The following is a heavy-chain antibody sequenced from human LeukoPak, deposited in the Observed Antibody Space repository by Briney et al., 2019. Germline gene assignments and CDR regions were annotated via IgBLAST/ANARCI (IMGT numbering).Heavy chain of an antibody. V-gene: IGHV3-30-3*01. CDR1: GFTFSNYA. CDR2: ISYTGSDK. Sequence: QPGTSLRLSCAASGFTFSNYAMHWVRQAPGKGLEWVALISYTGSDKYYADSVNGRFTISRDNSKSTLWLQVNTLRAEDSAVYYCVRGRYYYDSSGYLDYWGQGTLVTVST. D-gene: IGHD3-22*01. J-gene: IGHJ4*02. CDR3: VRGRYYYDSSGYLDY.